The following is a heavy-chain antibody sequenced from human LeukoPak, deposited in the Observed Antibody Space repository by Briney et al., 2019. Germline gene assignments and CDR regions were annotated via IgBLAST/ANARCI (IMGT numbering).Heavy chain of an antibody. CDR1: GFTFSDYY. CDR2: IRSSGSIK. J-gene: IGHJ4*02. Sequence: GGSLRLSCAASGFTFSDYYMSWIRQAPGKGLEWGSYIRSSGSIKFYADSVRGRFTISRDNDKNSLYLKMNSLRAEDAAVYYCARADCSSSSCYEFDYWGQGTLVTVSS. V-gene: IGHV3-11*04. D-gene: IGHD2-2*01. CDR3: ARADCSSSSCYEFDY.